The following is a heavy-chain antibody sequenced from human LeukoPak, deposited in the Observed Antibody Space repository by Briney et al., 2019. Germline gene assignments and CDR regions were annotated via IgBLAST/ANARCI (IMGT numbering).Heavy chain of an antibody. CDR3: AKAPGIAAAGAYYYYGMDV. V-gene: IGHV3-21*04. D-gene: IGHD6-13*01. J-gene: IGHJ6*02. CDR2: ISNSSSYI. CDR1: GFTFSSYS. Sequence: GGSLRLSCAASGFTFSSYSMNWVRQAPGKGLEWVSSISNSSSYIYYADSVKGRFTISRDNAKNSLYLQMNSLRAEDTAVYYCAKAPGIAAAGAYYYYGMDVWGQGTTVTVSS.